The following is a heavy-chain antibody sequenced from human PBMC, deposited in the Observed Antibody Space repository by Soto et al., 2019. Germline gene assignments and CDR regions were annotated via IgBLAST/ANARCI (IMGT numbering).Heavy chain of an antibody. J-gene: IGHJ3*01. D-gene: IGHD3-22*01. CDR1: GDSSSSYF. CDR2: MFHRGTT. CDR3: AKAVKYYDSTGYDAFAV. Sequence: SETLSLTCTVSGDSSSSYFWTWIRQPPGKAREWMGYMFHRGTTNYNPSLTSRVTISADTSNNQFSLTLTSVTAADTAVYYCAKAVKYYDSTGYDAFAVWGQGIMVAVSS. V-gene: IGHV4-59*01.